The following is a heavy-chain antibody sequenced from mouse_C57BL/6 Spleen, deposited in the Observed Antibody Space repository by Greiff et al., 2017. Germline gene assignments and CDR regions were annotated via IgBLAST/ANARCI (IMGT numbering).Heavy chain of an antibody. CDR3: AKSVYSNYYVGY. J-gene: IGHJ2*01. CDR2: INPGSGGT. D-gene: IGHD2-5*01. Sequence: VQLQQSGAELVRPGTSVKVSCKASGYAFTNYLIEWVKQRPGQGLEWIGVINPGSGGTNYNEKFKGKATLTADKSSSTAYMQLSSLTSEDSAVYFCAKSVYSNYYVGYWGQGTTLTVSS. V-gene: IGHV1-54*01. CDR1: GYAFTNYL.